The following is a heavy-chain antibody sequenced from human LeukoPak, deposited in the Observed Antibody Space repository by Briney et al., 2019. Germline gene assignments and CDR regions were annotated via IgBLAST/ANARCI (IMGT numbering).Heavy chain of an antibody. CDR1: GGSISSYY. D-gene: IGHD5-24*01. J-gene: IGHJ4*02. V-gene: IGHV4-59*01. Sequence: SETLSLTCTVSGGSISSYYWSWIRQPPGKGLEWIGYIYYSGSTNYNPSLKSRVTISVDTSKNQFSLKLSSETAADTAVYYCAREREYYFDYWGQGTLVTVSS. CDR3: AREREYYFDY. CDR2: IYYSGST.